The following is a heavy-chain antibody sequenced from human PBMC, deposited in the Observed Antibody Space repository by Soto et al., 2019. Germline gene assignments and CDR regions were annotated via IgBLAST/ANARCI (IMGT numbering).Heavy chain of an antibody. CDR2: IRSKAYGGTT. CDR3: TRAAGGGFWSGYYTGIRNWFDP. J-gene: IGHJ5*02. CDR1: GFTFGDYA. Sequence: GGSLRLSCTASGFTFGDYAMSWFRQAPGKGLEWVGFIRSKAYGGTTEYAASVKGRFTISRDDSKSIAYLQMNSLKTEDTAVYYCTRAAGGGFWSGYYTGIRNWFDPWGQGTLVTVSS. D-gene: IGHD3-3*01. V-gene: IGHV3-49*03.